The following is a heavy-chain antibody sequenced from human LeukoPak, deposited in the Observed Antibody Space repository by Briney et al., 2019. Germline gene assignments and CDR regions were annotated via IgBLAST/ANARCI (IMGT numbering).Heavy chain of an antibody. V-gene: IGHV5-51*01. J-gene: IGHJ4*02. CDR1: GCSFTSYW. D-gene: IGHD6-13*01. CDR2: IYPGDSDT. Sequence: GESLKISCKGSGCSFTSYWIGWVRQMPGKGLEWMGIIYPGDSDTRYSPSFQGQVTISADKSISTAYLQWSSLKASDTAMYYCARQVSPQQLVPNYFDYWGQGTLVTVSS. CDR3: ARQVSPQQLVPNYFDY.